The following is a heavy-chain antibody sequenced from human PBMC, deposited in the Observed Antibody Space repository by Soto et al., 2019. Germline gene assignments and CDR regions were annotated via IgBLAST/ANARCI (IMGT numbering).Heavy chain of an antibody. J-gene: IGHJ4*02. D-gene: IGHD3-3*01. CDR1: GGSISSRSHY. Sequence: QLQLQESGPGLMKPPESLSLTCTVSGGSISSRSHYWGWIRQSPGRHLEWIGSSYYRGSTHYNPSLKTRVTISVDTSKNQVSLKVYSVTAADTAVYYCATADGFGVVTPFFEYWGQGMLVTVSS. CDR2: SYYRGST. CDR3: ATADGFGVVTPFFEY. V-gene: IGHV4-39*01.